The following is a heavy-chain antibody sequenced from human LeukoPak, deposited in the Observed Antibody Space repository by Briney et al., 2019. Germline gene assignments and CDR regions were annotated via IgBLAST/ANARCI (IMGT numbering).Heavy chain of an antibody. CDR2: ISSSTNYI. CDR3: AKSGGALAVAATLYYYYYMDV. CDR1: GFTFSSYE. D-gene: IGHD6-19*01. V-gene: IGHV3-21*01. J-gene: IGHJ6*03. Sequence: PGGSLRLSCAASGFTFSSYEMNWVRQAPGKGLEWVSSISSSTNYIYYADSVKGRFTMSRDNSKNTLYLQMNSLRAEDTAVYYCAKSGGALAVAATLYYYYYMDVWGKGTTVTISS.